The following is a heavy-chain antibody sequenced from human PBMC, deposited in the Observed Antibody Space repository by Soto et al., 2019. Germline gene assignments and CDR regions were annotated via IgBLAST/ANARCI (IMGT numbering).Heavy chain of an antibody. CDR1: GYTFTGYY. Sequence: GASVKVSCKASGYTFTGYYMHWVRQAPGQGLEWMGWINPNSGGTNYAQKFQGRVTMTRDTSISTAYMELSRLRSDDTAVYYCARDLGYCSGGSCYSAGRGTYYYYGMDVWGQGTTVTVSS. J-gene: IGHJ6*02. V-gene: IGHV1-2*02. D-gene: IGHD2-15*01. CDR2: INPNSGGT. CDR3: ARDLGYCSGGSCYSAGRGTYYYYGMDV.